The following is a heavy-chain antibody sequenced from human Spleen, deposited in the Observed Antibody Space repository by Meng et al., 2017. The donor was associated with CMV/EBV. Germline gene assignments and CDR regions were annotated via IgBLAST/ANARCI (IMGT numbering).Heavy chain of an antibody. CDR2: IIPTLGIA. CDR1: GYTFTSYY. D-gene: IGHD2-2*01. V-gene: IGHV1-69*10. CDR3: ARDTPPDVTVVVPAAMDAFDI. Sequence: SVKVSCKASGYTFTSYYMHWVRQAPGQGLEWMGGIIPTLGIAKYAQKFQGRATITAHKSTSTAYLELSSLRSEDTAVYYCARDTPPDVTVVVPAAMDAFDIWGQGTMVTVSS. J-gene: IGHJ3*02.